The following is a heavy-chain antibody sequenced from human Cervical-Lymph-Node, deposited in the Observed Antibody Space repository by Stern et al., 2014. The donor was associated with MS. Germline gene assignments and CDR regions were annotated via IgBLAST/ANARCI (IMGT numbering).Heavy chain of an antibody. D-gene: IGHD2-2*01. CDR1: GGTFRNFA. J-gene: IGHJ6*02. Sequence: VQLVESGSEVRKPGSSVNVTCKASGGTFRNFAVNWVRQAPGQGLEWVGGIIAVFGKPTYAQKFQGRVTILSDESTNTVYVEMSSLTTDDTATYFCASAHPATRRGYKGMNVWGQGTTIVVSS. CDR2: IIAVFGKP. V-gene: IGHV1-69*01. CDR3: ASAHPATRRGYKGMNV.